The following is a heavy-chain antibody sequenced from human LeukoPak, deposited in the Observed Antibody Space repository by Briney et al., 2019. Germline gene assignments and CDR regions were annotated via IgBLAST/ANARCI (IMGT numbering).Heavy chain of an antibody. CDR1: GGSISSSSYY. V-gene: IGHV4-39*01. CDR3: ASDYDSSGFFDY. J-gene: IGHJ4*02. Sequence: SETLSLTCTVSGGSISSSSYYWGGIRQPPRKGLEWIGSIYYSGSTYYNPSLKSRVTISVDTSKNQFSLKLSSVTAADTAVYYCASDYDSSGFFDYWGQGTPVTVSS. D-gene: IGHD3-22*01. CDR2: IYYSGST.